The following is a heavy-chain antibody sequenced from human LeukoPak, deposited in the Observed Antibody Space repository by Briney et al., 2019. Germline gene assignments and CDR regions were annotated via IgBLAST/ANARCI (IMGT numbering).Heavy chain of an antibody. J-gene: IGHJ4*02. Sequence: SETLSLTCTVSGGSITSYYWNWIRQPAGKGLEWIGRIYSSGNTNYSPSLKSRVTMSVDTSKTQFSLKLSFVTAADTAVYYCARGSSAAGGNFEYWGQETLVTVSS. CDR3: ARGSSAAGGNFEY. CDR1: GGSITSYY. V-gene: IGHV4-4*07. CDR2: IYSSGNT. D-gene: IGHD6-13*01.